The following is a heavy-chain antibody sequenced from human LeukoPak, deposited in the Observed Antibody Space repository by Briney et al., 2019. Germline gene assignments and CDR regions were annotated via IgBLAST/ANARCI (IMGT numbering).Heavy chain of an antibody. CDR2: IYHSGST. Sequence: SETLSLTCTVSGYSLSSGYYWGWTRQPPGKGLEWIESIYHSGSTYYNPSLKSRVPISVDTSKNQFSLKLSSETAADTAVYYCARQRITIFGVVIIPYYFDYWGQETRVTVSS. D-gene: IGHD3-3*01. J-gene: IGHJ4*02. V-gene: IGHV4-38-2*02. CDR3: ARQRITIFGVVIIPYYFDY. CDR1: GYSLSSGYY.